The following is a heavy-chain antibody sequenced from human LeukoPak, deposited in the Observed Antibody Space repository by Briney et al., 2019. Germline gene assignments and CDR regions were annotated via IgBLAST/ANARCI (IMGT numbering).Heavy chain of an antibody. Sequence: ASVKVSCKASGYIFTGYYVHWVRQAPGQGLEWMGWINPNSGGTNYAQKFQGRVTMTRDTSISTAYMELSRLRSDDTAVYYCARDGHPGDSSGYPHNYYYYGMDVWGQGTTVTVSS. J-gene: IGHJ6*02. CDR1: GYIFTGYY. CDR2: INPNSGGT. V-gene: IGHV1-2*02. D-gene: IGHD3-22*01. CDR3: ARDGHPGDSSGYPHNYYYYGMDV.